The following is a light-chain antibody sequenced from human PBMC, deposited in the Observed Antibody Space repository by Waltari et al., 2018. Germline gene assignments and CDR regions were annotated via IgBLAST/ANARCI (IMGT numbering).Light chain of an antibody. CDR1: QSVSYY. J-gene: IGKJ4*01. V-gene: IGKV1-39*01. Sequence: DVQMTQSPCSLSASVGDRVTITCRASQSVSYYLNWYQQKAGQAPKLLIYVASSLETGVPSRFSGSGSGTDFTLTISNLQPEDFATYLCQQTYNAPLTFGGGTKVEIK. CDR3: QQTYNAPLT. CDR2: VAS.